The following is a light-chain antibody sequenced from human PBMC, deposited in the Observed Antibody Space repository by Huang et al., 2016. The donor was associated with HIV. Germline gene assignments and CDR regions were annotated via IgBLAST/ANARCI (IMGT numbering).Light chain of an antibody. Sequence: EIVLTQSPATLSLSPGERATLSCRASQSVSSYLAWYQQKPGQAPRLLLYDASNRATGIPSRCSGSGSGTDFTLTISSLEPEDCAVYYCQQRSNWPRTFGQGTKVEIK. CDR2: DAS. V-gene: IGKV3-11*01. CDR1: QSVSSY. J-gene: IGKJ1*01. CDR3: QQRSNWPRT.